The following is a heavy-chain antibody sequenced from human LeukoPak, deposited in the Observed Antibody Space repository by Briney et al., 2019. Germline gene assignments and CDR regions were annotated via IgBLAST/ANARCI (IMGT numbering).Heavy chain of an antibody. Sequence: SETLSLTCTVSGVSISSSSYYWGWIRQPPGKGLDWIGSIYYSRITYYNPSLKSRVTISIDTSKNHFSLKLSSVTAADTAVYYCARVYYSSSYDYWYFDLWGRGTLVTVS. V-gene: IGHV4-39*07. D-gene: IGHD6-13*01. J-gene: IGHJ2*01. CDR2: IYYSRIT. CDR3: ARVYYSSSYDYWYFDL. CDR1: GVSISSSSYY.